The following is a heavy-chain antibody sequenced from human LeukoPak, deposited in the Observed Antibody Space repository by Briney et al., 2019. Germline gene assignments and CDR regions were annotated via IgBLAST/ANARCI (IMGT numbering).Heavy chain of an antibody. CDR3: AKESSSGYYEGDYFDY. J-gene: IGHJ4*02. V-gene: IGHV3-30*04. D-gene: IGHD3-22*01. Sequence: GGSLRLSCVASGFTFSSYAMHWVRQAPGKGLEWVAAISYDENIKNYADSVKGRFTTSRDNSKNTLYLQMNSLRAEDTAVYYCAKESSSGYYEGDYFDYWGQGTLVTVSS. CDR2: ISYDENIK. CDR1: GFTFSSYA.